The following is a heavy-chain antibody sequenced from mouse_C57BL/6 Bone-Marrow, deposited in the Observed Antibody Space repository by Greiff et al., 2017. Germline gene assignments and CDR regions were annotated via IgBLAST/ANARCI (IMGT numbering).Heavy chain of an antibody. D-gene: IGHD1-1*01. CDR2: IDPSDSYT. Sequence: VQLQQPGAELVRPGTSVKLSCKASGYTFTSYWMHWVKQRPGQGLEWIGVIDPSDSYTNYNQKFKGKATLTVDTSSSTAYMQLSSLTSEDSAVYYCARLNYYGSSCGYFDYWGQGTTLTVSS. CDR3: ARLNYYGSSCGYFDY. J-gene: IGHJ2*01. V-gene: IGHV1-59*01. CDR1: GYTFTSYW.